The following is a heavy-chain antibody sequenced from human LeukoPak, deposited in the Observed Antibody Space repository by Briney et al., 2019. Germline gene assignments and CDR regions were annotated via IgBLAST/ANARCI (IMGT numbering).Heavy chain of an antibody. J-gene: IGHJ4*02. CDR1: GFTFSSYE. CDR3: ARDPASIDSSGYSYGF. Sequence: GGSLRLSCAAPGFTFSSYEMNWVRQAPGKGLEWVSYISSSGSAIYYADSVKGRFTISRDNTRHSLYLQMNSLRAEDTAVYYCARDPASIDSSGYSYGFWGQGTLVTVSS. CDR2: ISSSGSAI. D-gene: IGHD3-22*01. V-gene: IGHV3-48*03.